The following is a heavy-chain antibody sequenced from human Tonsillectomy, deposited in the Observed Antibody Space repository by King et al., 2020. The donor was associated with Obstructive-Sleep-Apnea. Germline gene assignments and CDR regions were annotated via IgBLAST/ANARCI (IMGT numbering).Heavy chain of an antibody. CDR2: ISINGGGT. Sequence: VQLVESGGGLVQPGGSLIFSCSASGFTFNNYAMHWVRQAPGKGLEYVSGISINGGGTYYADSVKGRFTISRDNSKNTLYLQMSSLRGEDTAVYYCVKDRSEHSSGWYYFDYWGQGPLVTVSS. J-gene: IGHJ4*02. CDR3: VKDRSEHSSGWYYFDY. CDR1: GFTFNNYA. V-gene: IGHV3-64D*06. D-gene: IGHD6-19*01.